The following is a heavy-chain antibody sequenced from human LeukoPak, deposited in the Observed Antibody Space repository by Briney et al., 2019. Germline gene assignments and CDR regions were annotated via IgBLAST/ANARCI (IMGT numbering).Heavy chain of an antibody. D-gene: IGHD1-26*01. CDR3: ATRIVGATDWFDP. J-gene: IGHJ5*02. CDR2: ISYDGSNK. V-gene: IGHV3-30*14. CDR1: GFTFSSYA. Sequence: GGSLRLSCAASGFTFSSYAMHWVRQAPGKGLEWVAVISYDGSNKYYADSVKGRFTISRDNSKNTLYLQMNSLRAEDTAEYYCATRIVGATDWFDPWGQGTLVTVSS.